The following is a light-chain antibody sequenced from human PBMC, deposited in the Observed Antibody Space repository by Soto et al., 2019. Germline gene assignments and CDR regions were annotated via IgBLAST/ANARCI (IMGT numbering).Light chain of an antibody. J-gene: IGKJ1*01. V-gene: IGKV3-20*01. CDR2: RAS. CDR3: HQHGGSPET. CDR1: HSVTTY. Sequence: EFVLTQSPATLSLSPGERASLSFRASHSVTTYLAWYQQKPGQAPRLLIFRASNKATGIPDRFSGSGSGTEFILTISGLEPEDSGIYHCHQHGGSPETFGQGTKVDIK.